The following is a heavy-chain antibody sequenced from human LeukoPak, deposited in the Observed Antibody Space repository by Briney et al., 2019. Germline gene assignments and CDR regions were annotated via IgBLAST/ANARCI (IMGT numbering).Heavy chain of an antibody. Sequence: SETLSLTCTVSGGSISSYYWSWIRQPPGKGLEWIGSIYYSGSTYYNPSLKSRVTISVDTSKNQFSLKLSSVTAADTAVYYCASPRWFGELGAFDIWGQGTMVTVSS. V-gene: IGHV4-59*04. CDR2: IYYSGST. D-gene: IGHD3-10*01. J-gene: IGHJ3*02. CDR1: GGSISSYY. CDR3: ASPRWFGELGAFDI.